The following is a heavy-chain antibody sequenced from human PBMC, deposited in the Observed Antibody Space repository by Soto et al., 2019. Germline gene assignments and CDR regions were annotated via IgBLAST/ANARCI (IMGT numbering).Heavy chain of an antibody. J-gene: IGHJ4*02. D-gene: IGHD3-9*01. CDR3: ARGYDILTGPLDY. Sequence: SETLSLTCTVSGGSISSGDYYWSWIRQPPGKGLEWIGHIYYSGSIYYNPSLKSRVTISVDTSKNQFSLKLSSVTAADTAVYYCARGYDILTGPLDYWGPGTLVTVSS. CDR2: IYYSGSI. CDR1: GGSISSGDYY. V-gene: IGHV4-30-4*01.